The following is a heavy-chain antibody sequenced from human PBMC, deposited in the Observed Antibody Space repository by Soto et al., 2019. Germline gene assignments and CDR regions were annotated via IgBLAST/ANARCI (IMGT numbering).Heavy chain of an antibody. V-gene: IGHV4-34*01. Sequence: PSETLSLTCAVYGGSFSGYYWSWIRQPPGKGLEWIGEINHSGSTNYNPSLKSRVTISVDTSKNQFSLKLSSVTAADTAVYYCARGRGGYCSGGSCYAYYYYYGMDVWGQGTTVTVSS. J-gene: IGHJ6*02. CDR3: ARGRGGYCSGGSCYAYYYYYGMDV. D-gene: IGHD2-15*01. CDR1: GGSFSGYY. CDR2: INHSGST.